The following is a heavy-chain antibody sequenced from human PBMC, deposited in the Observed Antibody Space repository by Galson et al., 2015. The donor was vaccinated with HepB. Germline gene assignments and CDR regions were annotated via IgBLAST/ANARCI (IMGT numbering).Heavy chain of an antibody. D-gene: IGHD3-22*01. CDR3: ARGDYYDSSGYYILDY. J-gene: IGHJ4*02. CDR2: IYTSGST. Sequence: LSLTCTVSGGSISSGSYYWSWIRQPAGKGLEWIGRIYTSGSTNYNPSLKSRVTMSVDTSKNQFSLKLSSVTAADTAVYYCARGDYYDSSGYYILDYWGQGTLVTVSS. CDR1: GGSISSGSYY. V-gene: IGHV4-61*02.